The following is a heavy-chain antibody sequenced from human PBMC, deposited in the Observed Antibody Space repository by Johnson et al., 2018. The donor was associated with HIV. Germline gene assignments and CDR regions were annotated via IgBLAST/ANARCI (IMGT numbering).Heavy chain of an antibody. CDR1: QFSFSNYW. Sequence: VQLVESGGTLAKPAWSPRLSCAASQFSFSNYWMEWVRQAPGKGLVWVSRIKSDGSSTTYADSVKGRFTISRDNAKNTLYLQMSSLRVEDTAVYVCARGRISMTVVDLRGGGFDIWGQGTKVTVSS. D-gene: IGHD3-22*01. J-gene: IGHJ3*02. CDR3: ARGRISMTVVDLRGGGFDI. V-gene: IGHV3-74*02. CDR2: IKSDGSST.